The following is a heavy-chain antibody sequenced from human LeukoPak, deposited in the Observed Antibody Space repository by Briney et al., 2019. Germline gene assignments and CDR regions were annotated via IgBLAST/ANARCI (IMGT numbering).Heavy chain of an antibody. CDR3: ARHPSYSSGWPLDY. V-gene: IGHV5-51*01. D-gene: IGHD6-19*01. Sequence: KHGESLKISCKGSGYSFASHWIGWVRQRPGKGLEWMGIIYAGDSDTRYSPSFQGQVTISADKSISTAYLQWSSLKASDTAMYYCARHPSYSSGWPLDYWGQGTLVTVSS. CDR1: GYSFASHW. J-gene: IGHJ4*02. CDR2: IYAGDSDT.